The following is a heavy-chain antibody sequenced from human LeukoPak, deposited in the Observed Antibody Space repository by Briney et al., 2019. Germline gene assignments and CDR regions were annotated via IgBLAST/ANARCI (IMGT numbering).Heavy chain of an antibody. CDR2: IKQDGSEK. D-gene: IGHD3-22*01. Sequence: GGSLRLSCAPSGFTFSSYWMSWVRQAPGKGLEWVANIKQDGSEKYYVDSVKGRFTISRDNAKNSLYLQMNSLRAEDTAVYYCARLYYDSSGYYYVAVRGFDYWGQGTLVTVSS. J-gene: IGHJ4*02. V-gene: IGHV3-7*01. CDR1: GFTFSSYW. CDR3: ARLYYDSSGYYYVAVRGFDY.